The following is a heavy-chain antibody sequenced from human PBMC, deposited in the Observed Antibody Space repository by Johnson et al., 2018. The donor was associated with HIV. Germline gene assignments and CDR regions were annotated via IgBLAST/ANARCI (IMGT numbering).Heavy chain of an antibody. CDR2: IRYDGSNT. V-gene: IGHV3-30*02. J-gene: IGHJ3*02. D-gene: IGHD1-26*01. CDR3: AKDWSRTVGATLGPGAFDI. CDR1: GFTFSSYG. Sequence: QMQLVESGGGVVQPGGSLRLSCAASGFTFSSYGMHWVRQAPGKGLAWVAFIRYDGSNTYYADSVKGRFTISRDNSKNTLYLQLNSLRAEDTAVYYCAKDWSRTVGATLGPGAFDIWGQGTMVTVSS.